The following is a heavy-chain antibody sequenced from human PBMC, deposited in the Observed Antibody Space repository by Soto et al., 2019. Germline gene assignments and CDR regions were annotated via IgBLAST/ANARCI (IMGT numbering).Heavy chain of an antibody. J-gene: IGHJ6*02. V-gene: IGHV3-23*01. D-gene: IGHD1-26*01. Sequence: GGSLRLSCAASGFTFSSYAMTWVRQAPGRGLEWVSTISGSGGNAYYADSVKGRFSISRDNSRNTLRLQMNSLRADDTAVYYCAKDGASGSYPPYYYFGMDVWGQGTTVTVSS. CDR3: AKDGASGSYPPYYYFGMDV. CDR1: GFTFSSYA. CDR2: ISGSGGNA.